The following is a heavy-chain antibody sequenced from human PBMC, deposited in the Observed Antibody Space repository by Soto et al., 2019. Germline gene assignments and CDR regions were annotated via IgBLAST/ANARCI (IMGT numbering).Heavy chain of an antibody. Sequence: ASVKVSCKASGYTFTGYDINWVRQATGQGLEWMGWMNPNSGNTGYAQKFQGRVTMTRNTSISTAYMELSSLRSEDTAVYYCARSLDWLVYYYYCMDVWGKGTTVTVSS. D-gene: IGHD3-9*01. CDR2: MNPNSGNT. V-gene: IGHV1-8*01. J-gene: IGHJ6*03. CDR1: GYTFTGYD. CDR3: ARSLDWLVYYYYCMDV.